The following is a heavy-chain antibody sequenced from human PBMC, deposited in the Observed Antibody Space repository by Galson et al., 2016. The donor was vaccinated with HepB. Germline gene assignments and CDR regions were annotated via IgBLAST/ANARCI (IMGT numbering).Heavy chain of an antibody. J-gene: IGHJ4*02. D-gene: IGHD3-22*01. V-gene: IGHV1-2*02. Sequence: SVKVSCKASGYTFTDYYINWLRQAPGQGLEWMGWINTNRGATIYAQKFQDRVTMTRDTSINTAYMELSGLRSDDTAVYYCARDDNYDTIDFWGQGTLVTVSS. CDR1: GYTFTDYY. CDR2: INTNRGAT. CDR3: ARDDNYDTIDF.